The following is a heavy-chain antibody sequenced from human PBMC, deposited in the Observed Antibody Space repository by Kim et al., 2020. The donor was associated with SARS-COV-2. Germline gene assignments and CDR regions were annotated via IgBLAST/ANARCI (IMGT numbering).Heavy chain of an antibody. D-gene: IGHD1-26*01. CDR3: AAEKSSGSYRKYFQH. J-gene: IGHJ1*01. V-gene: IGHV1-58*01. Sequence: QKFQERVTITSDMSTSTAYMELSSLRSEDTAVYYCAAEKSSGSYRKYFQHWGQGTLVTVSS.